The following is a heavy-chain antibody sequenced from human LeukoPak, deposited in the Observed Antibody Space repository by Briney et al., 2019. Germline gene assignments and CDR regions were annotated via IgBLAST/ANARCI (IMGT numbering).Heavy chain of an antibody. Sequence: PSETLSLTCTVSGGSISSSSYYWGWIRQPPGKGLEWIGSIYYSGSTYYNPSLKSRVTISVDTSKNQFSLKLSSVTAADTAVYYCARDFWSGYNWFDPWGQGTLVTVSS. CDR3: ARDFWSGYNWFDP. CDR1: GGSISSSSYY. J-gene: IGHJ5*02. V-gene: IGHV4-39*07. D-gene: IGHD3-3*01. CDR2: IYYSGST.